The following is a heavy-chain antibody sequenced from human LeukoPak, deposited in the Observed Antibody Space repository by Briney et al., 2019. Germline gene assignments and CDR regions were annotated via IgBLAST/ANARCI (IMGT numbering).Heavy chain of an antibody. V-gene: IGHV1-69*02. CDR1: GGTFSNYT. D-gene: IGHD3-22*01. J-gene: IGHJ6*03. CDR2: IIPILGIA. Sequence: SVKVSCKASGGTFSNYTISWVRQAPGQGLEWMGRIIPILGIANYAQKFQGRVTITADKSTSTAYMELSSLRSEDTAVYYCASLTEGQYYYDSSGYSYYYYMDVWGKGTTVTVSS. CDR3: ASLTEGQYYYDSSGYSYYYYMDV.